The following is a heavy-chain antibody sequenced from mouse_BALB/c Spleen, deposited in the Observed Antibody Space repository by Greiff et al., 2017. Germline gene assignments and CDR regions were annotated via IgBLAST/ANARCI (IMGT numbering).Heavy chain of an antibody. D-gene: IGHD2-4*01. CDR1: GFTFSSYA. Sequence: EVKVVESGGGLVKPGGSLKLSCAASGFTFSSYAMSWVRQTPEKRLEWVATISSGGSYTYYPDSVKGRFTISRDNAKNTLYLQMSSLRSEDTAMYYCASLYDYDKGSWFAYWGQGTLVTVSA. J-gene: IGHJ3*01. CDR2: ISSGGSYT. CDR3: ASLYDYDKGSWFAY. V-gene: IGHV5-9-3*01.